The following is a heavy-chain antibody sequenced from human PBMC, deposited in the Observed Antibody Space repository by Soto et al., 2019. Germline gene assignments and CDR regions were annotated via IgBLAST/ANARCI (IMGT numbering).Heavy chain of an antibody. Sequence: GVSVKVACKACGYTVTIYAIGGVRQAPGQGLEWMGWISAYNGNTNYAQNLQGRVTMTTDTSTSTAYMELRSLRSDDTAVYYCARVAYAEDIVVVVAAIAWFAPWGQGTLVPVSS. V-gene: IGHV1-18*01. J-gene: IGHJ5*02. CDR2: ISAYNGNT. CDR1: GYTVTIYA. D-gene: IGHD2-15*01. CDR3: ARVAYAEDIVVVVAAIAWFAP.